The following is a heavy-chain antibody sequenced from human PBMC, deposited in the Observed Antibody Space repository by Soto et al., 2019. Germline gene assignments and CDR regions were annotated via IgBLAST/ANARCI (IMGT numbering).Heavy chain of an antibody. V-gene: IGHV4-39*01. CDR3: ARQRRYYYDSSGYPDY. Sequence: SETLSLTCTVSGDSISSSTYYWGWVRQPPGKGLEWIGSIFYTGSTFDNPSLKSRVTVSIDTSKNQFSLKLSSVTAADTAVYYCARQRRYYYDSSGYPDYWGQGTLVTVSS. CDR2: IFYTGST. CDR1: GDSISSSTYY. J-gene: IGHJ4*02. D-gene: IGHD3-22*01.